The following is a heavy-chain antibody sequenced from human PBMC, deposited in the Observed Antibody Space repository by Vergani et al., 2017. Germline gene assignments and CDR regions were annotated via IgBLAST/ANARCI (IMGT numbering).Heavy chain of an antibody. D-gene: IGHD3-10*01. CDR3: ARGNYYGSGTYVDP. J-gene: IGHJ5*02. CDR1: GSTAMANK. V-gene: IGHV3-66*02. Sequence: ELQLVESGGGLVQPGGSLRLSCAASGSTAMANKLTWFRQAPGKGLEWVSHIYSGDETYYADSVKGRVTISRDTSKNTLHLQINNLRVEDTAVYYCARGNYYGSGTYVDPWGQGTLVTVSS. CDR2: IYSGDET.